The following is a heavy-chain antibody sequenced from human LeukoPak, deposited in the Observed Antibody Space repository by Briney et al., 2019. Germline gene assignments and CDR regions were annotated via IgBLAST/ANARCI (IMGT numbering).Heavy chain of an antibody. Sequence: GGSLRLSCAASGFTFSGYSMNWVRQSPGKGLEWVSSISDTSRYIYYADSVKGRFIISRDNAKNSLYLQMNSLRADDTAVYYCARGRVGYWFDPWGQGTLVTVSS. V-gene: IGHV3-21*01. CDR3: ARGRVGYWFDP. J-gene: IGHJ5*02. CDR2: ISDTSRYI. D-gene: IGHD5/OR15-5a*01. CDR1: GFTFSGYS.